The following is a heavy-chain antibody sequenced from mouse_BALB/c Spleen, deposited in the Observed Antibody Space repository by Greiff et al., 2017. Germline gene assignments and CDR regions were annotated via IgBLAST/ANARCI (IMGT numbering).Heavy chain of an antibody. CDR3: ARTYDGYYSYAMDY. CDR1: GYAFTNYL. Sequence: VKLMESGAELVRPGTSVKVSCKASGYAFTNYLIEWVKQRPGQGLEWIGVINPGSGGTNYNEKFKGKATLTADKSSSTAYMQLSSLTSDDSAVYFCARTYDGYYSYAMDYWGQGTSVTVSS. J-gene: IGHJ4*01. CDR2: INPGSGGT. D-gene: IGHD2-3*01. V-gene: IGHV1-54*01.